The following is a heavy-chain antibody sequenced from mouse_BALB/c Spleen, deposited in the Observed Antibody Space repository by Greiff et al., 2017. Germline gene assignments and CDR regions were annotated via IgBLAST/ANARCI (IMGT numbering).Heavy chain of an antibody. CDR3: ARKGWDGYAMDY. J-gene: IGHJ4*01. CDR1: GFSLTSYG. D-gene: IGHD4-1*01. V-gene: IGHV2-2*02. Sequence: QVHVKQSGPGLVQPSQSLSITCTVSGFSLTSYGVHWVRQSPGKGLEWLGVIWSGGSTDYNAAFISRLSISKDNSKSQVFFKMNSLQANDTAIYYCARKGWDGYAMDYWGQGTSVTVSS. CDR2: IWSGGST.